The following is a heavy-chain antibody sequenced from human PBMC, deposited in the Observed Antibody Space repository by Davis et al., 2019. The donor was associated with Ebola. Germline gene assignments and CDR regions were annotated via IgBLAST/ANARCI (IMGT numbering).Heavy chain of an antibody. Sequence: ASVKVSCKASGYTFTSYAMHWVRQAPGQRLEWMGWINAGNGNTKYSQKFQGRVTITRDTSASTAYMELSSLRSEDTAVYYCARGKRRDIVVVVAAAQNYYYYGMDVWGKGTTVTVSS. D-gene: IGHD2-15*01. CDR1: GYTFTSYA. J-gene: IGHJ6*04. CDR2: INAGNGNT. V-gene: IGHV1-3*01. CDR3: ARGKRRDIVVVVAAAQNYYYYGMDV.